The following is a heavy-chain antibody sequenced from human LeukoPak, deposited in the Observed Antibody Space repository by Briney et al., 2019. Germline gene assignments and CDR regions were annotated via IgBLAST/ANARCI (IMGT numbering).Heavy chain of an antibody. D-gene: IGHD3-3*01. CDR2: IRYDGSNE. Sequence: PGGSLRLSCAASGFTFSSYGMHWVRQAPGKGLEWVAFIRYDGSNEYYAGSVKGRFTISRDNSKNTLYLQMNNLRPADTAVYYCARAFGNYFDYWGQGTLVTVSS. J-gene: IGHJ4*02. CDR3: ARAFGNYFDY. CDR1: GFTFSSYG. V-gene: IGHV3-30*02.